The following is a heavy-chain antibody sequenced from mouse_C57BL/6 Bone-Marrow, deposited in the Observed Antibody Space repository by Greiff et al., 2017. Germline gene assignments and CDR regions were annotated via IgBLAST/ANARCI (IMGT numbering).Heavy chain of an antibody. Sequence: EVKLEESGGGLVQPGGSMKLSCVASGFTFSNYWMNWVRQSPEKGLEWVAQIRLKSDNYATHYAESVKGRFTISRDDSKSSVYLQMNNLRAEDTGIYYCTGDGNYMFAYWGQGTLVTVSA. V-gene: IGHV6-3*01. J-gene: IGHJ3*01. CDR2: IRLKSDNYAT. CDR1: GFTFSNYW. CDR3: TGDGNYMFAY. D-gene: IGHD2-1*01.